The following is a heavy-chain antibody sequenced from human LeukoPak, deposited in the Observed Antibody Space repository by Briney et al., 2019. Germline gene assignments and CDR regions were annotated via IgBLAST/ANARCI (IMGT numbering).Heavy chain of an antibody. CDR3: ARHGSGYWFDP. CDR1: GNSITSDL. Sequence: PSETLSPTRILSGNSITSDLWGSIRQYPGKGMEWIGYINYSGRSGYDPSLKSRVTISVDRSRKRVSLKMRSVTAADTAVYYCARHGSGYWFDPWGQGTLVTVSS. J-gene: IGHJ5*02. V-gene: IGHV4-59*08. D-gene: IGHD3-10*01. CDR2: INYSGRS.